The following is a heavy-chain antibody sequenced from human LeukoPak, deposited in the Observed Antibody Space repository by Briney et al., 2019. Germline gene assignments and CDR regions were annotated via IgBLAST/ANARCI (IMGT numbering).Heavy chain of an antibody. Sequence: ASVKVSCKASGYTFTRYDVNWVRQATGQGLEWMGWMNPNSGNTGYAQKFQGRVTITRDTSISTAYMELSSLSSEDTAVYYCARAEICSSTNCSTFYDYWGQGTLVTVSS. J-gene: IGHJ4*02. CDR1: GYTFTRYD. D-gene: IGHD2-2*02. CDR3: ARAEICSSTNCSTFYDY. CDR2: MNPNSGNT. V-gene: IGHV1-8*03.